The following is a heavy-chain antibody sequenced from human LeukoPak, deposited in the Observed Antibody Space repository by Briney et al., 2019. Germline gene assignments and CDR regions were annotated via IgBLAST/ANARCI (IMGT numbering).Heavy chain of an antibody. CDR2: INPSGGST. CDR1: GYTFTSYY. J-gene: IGHJ5*02. CDR3: ARVDYGGNRGWFDP. V-gene: IGHV1-46*01. D-gene: IGHD4-23*01. Sequence: ASVKVSCKASGYTFTSYYMHWVRQAPGQGLEWMGIINPSGGSTSYPQKFQGRVTMTRDMSTSPVYMGLSSLRSEDTAVYYCARVDYGGNRGWFDPWGQGTLVTVSS.